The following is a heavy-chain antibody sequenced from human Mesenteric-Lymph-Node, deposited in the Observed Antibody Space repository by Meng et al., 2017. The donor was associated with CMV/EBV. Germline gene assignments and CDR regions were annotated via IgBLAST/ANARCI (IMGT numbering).Heavy chain of an antibody. CDR2: INPSGGST. Sequence: YTFTSYYMHWVRQAPGQGLEWMGIINPSGGSTSYAQKFQGRVTMTRDTSTSTVYMELSSLRSEDTAVYYCARGAWGDDYSNYGWFDPWGQGTLVTVSS. D-gene: IGHD4-11*01. J-gene: IGHJ5*02. V-gene: IGHV1-46*01. CDR3: ARGAWGDDYSNYGWFDP. CDR1: YTFTSYY.